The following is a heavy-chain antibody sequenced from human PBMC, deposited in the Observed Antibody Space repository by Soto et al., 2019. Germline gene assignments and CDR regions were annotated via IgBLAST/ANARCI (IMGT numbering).Heavy chain of an antibody. CDR1: GGTFSSYA. CDR2: IIPIFGTA. D-gene: IGHD2-15*01. CDR3: ARDSVVVVAAVNYHYGMDV. Sequence: QVQLVQSGAEVKKPGSSVKVSCKASGGTFSSYAISWVRQAPGQGLEWMGGIIPIFGTANYAQKFQGRVTSTADESTGTASMELSSLRSKDTAEYYCARDSVVVVAAVNYHYGMDVWGQGTTVTVSS. V-gene: IGHV1-69*01. J-gene: IGHJ6*02.